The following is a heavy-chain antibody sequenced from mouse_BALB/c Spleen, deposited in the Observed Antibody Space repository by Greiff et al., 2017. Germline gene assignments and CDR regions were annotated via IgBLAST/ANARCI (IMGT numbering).Heavy chain of an antibody. D-gene: IGHD1-2*01. CDR3: ARGYAPDY. CDR2: ISYSGST. Sequence: EVKLQESGPGLVKPSQSLSLTCTVTGYSITSDYAWNWIRQFPGNKLEWMGYISYSGSTSYNPSLKSRISITRDTSKNQFFLQLNSVTTEDTATYYCARGYAPDYWGQGTTLTVSS. J-gene: IGHJ2*01. V-gene: IGHV3-2*02. CDR1: GYSITSDYA.